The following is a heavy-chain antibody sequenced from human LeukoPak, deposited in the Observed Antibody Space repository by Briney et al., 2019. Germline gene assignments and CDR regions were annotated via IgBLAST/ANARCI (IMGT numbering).Heavy chain of an antibody. CDR1: GGSISSSSFY. CDR2: IYYSGST. D-gene: IGHD2-2*01. J-gene: IGHJ5*02. CDR3: ARHIGYCTGTSCYGWFDP. V-gene: IGHV4-39*01. Sequence: SETLSLTCTVSGGSISSSSFYWGWIRQPPGKGLEWIGSIYYSGSTYHNPPLKSRVTISVDTSKNQFSLKLSSVTAADTAVYYCARHIGYCTGTSCYGWFDPWGQGTLVTVSS.